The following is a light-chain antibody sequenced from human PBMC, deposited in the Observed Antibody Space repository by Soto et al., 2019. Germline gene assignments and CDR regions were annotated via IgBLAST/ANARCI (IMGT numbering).Light chain of an antibody. CDR3: QQSYSTLWT. CDR1: QSISTY. J-gene: IGKJ1*01. Sequence: DIQMTQSPHSLSASVGDRVTITCRASQSISTYLNWYQQKPGKAPNLLIYAASSLQSGVPSRFSGSGSGTDFTLTISTLQPEDFATYFCQQSYSTLWTFGQGTKVDIK. V-gene: IGKV1-39*01. CDR2: AAS.